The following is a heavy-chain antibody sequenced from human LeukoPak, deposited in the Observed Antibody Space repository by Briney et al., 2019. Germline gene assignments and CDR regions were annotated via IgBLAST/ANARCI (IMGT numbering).Heavy chain of an antibody. J-gene: IGHJ3*02. CDR2: IYYSGST. Sequence: KPSETLSLTYTVSGGSISSTTYYWDWIRQPPGKGLEWIGTIYYSGSTYYNPSLKSRVTISVDTSKNQFSLKLSSVTAADTAVYYCARHAIRYIHTYYYGSGSPGEAFDIWGQGTMVTVSS. D-gene: IGHD3-10*01. CDR3: ARHAIRYIHTYYYGSGSPGEAFDI. CDR1: GGSISSTTYY. V-gene: IGHV4-39*01.